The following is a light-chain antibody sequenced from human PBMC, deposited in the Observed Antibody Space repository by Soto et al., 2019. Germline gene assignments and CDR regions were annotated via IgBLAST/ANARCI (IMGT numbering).Light chain of an antibody. V-gene: IGLV2-18*02. CDR2: EVT. CDR1: RSDIGNFNR. J-gene: IGLJ3*02. CDR3: SSYPSTNTWV. Sequence: QSALTQPSSVSGSPGQSVAISCTGTRSDIGNFNRVSWYQQPPGTAPKVLIYEVTNRPSGVPDRFSGSKSGNTAFLIISGLQAEDEADYYCSSYPSTNTWVFGGGTKLTVL.